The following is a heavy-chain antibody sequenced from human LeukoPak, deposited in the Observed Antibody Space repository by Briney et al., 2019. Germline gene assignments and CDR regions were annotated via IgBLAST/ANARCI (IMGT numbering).Heavy chain of an antibody. CDR3: ARDRLGYCSSTSCPRGYYYYYGMDV. J-gene: IGHJ6*02. Sequence: SETLSLTCTVSGGSISSYYWSWIRQPPGKGLEWIGDIYYSGSTNYNPSLKSRVTISVDTSKNQFSLKLSSVTAADTAVYYCARDRLGYCSSTSCPRGYYYYYGMDVWGQGTTVTVSS. V-gene: IGHV4-59*01. CDR1: GGSISSYY. CDR2: IYYSGST. D-gene: IGHD2-2*01.